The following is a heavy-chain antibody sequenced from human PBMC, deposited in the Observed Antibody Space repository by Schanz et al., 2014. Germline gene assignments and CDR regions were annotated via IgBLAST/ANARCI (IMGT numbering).Heavy chain of an antibody. D-gene: IGHD6-19*01. V-gene: IGHV3-11*06. Sequence: QVQLVESGGGLVKPGGSLRLSCAASGFTFSDYYMTWIRQAPGKGLEWVSDISDSGDSTHYADSVKGRFTISRDNGETSVYLQMNSLRAEDTAVYYCARDHQWLARYYMDVWGKGTTVTVSS. CDR2: ISDSGDST. CDR3: ARDHQWLARYYMDV. J-gene: IGHJ6*03. CDR1: GFTFSDYY.